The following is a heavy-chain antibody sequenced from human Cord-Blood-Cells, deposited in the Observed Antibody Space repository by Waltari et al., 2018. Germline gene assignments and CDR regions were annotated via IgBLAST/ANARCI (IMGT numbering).Heavy chain of an antibody. CDR3: ARAHNRFDP. J-gene: IGHJ5*02. Sequence: QVQLQQWGAGLLKPSETLSLTCAVCGGSFSGYYWSWIRQPPGKGLEWIGEINHSGSTNYNPSLKSRVTISVDTSKNQFSLKLSSVTAADTAVYYCARAHNRFDPWGQGTLVTVSS. V-gene: IGHV4-34*01. CDR2: INHSGST. CDR1: GGSFSGYY.